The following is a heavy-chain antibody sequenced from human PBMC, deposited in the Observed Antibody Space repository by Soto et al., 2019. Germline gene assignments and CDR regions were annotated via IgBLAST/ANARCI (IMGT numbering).Heavy chain of an antibody. Sequence: SVKVSCKASGFTFTSSAVQWVRQARGQRLEWIGWIVVGSGNTNYAQKFQERVTITRDMSTSTAYMELSSLRSEDTAVYYCAADSGVVVAATPSYWGQGTLVTVSS. J-gene: IGHJ4*02. CDR2: IVVGSGNT. V-gene: IGHV1-58*01. CDR1: GFTFTSSA. D-gene: IGHD2-15*01. CDR3: AADSGVVVAATPSY.